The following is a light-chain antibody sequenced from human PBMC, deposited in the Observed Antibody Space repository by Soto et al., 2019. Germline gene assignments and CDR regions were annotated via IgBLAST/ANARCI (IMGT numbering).Light chain of an antibody. CDR2: KAS. CDR3: QQFYRYPWT. J-gene: IGKJ1*01. Sequence: DIQMTQSPSTLSASVGDRVTITCRASQSVDTCLAWYQQKPGKAPHLLIYKASSLETGVPSRFSGSGPVTEFTLTISSLQPDDFATYYCQQFYRYPWTFGQGTKVEIK. CDR1: QSVDTC. V-gene: IGKV1-5*03.